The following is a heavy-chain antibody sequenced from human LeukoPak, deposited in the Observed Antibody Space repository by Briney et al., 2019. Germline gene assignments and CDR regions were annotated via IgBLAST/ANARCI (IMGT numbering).Heavy chain of an antibody. J-gene: IGHJ6*02. CDR2: TYYRCKWYY. CDR3: SLARSEYHYGMDV. CDR1: ADSVSSISVA. Sequence: SQTLSLTCAISADSVSSISVAWNWIRQSPSRGLEWLGRTYYRCKWYYEYAVSVKSRINISPDTSKNQFSLQLTSVTPDDTAVYYCSLARSEYHYGMDVWGQGTTVTVSS. V-gene: IGHV6-1*01.